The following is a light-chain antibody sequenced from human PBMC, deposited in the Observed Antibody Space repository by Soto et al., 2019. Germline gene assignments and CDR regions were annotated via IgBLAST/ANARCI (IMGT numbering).Light chain of an antibody. J-gene: IGKJ4*01. CDR2: RAS. V-gene: IGKV3D-15*01. CDR1: QTVYRN. Sequence: DIVMSQSPSTLSMSTGERATLSCRASQTVYRNLAWYQHKPGQAPRLLIYRASTRATGIPARFSGSGSGTEFTLTISSLQSEDFAIYDCQQYTNWPYTFGGGTKVDIK. CDR3: QQYTNWPYT.